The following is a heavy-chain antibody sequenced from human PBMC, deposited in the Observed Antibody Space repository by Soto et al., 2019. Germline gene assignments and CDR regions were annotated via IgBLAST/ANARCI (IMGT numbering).Heavy chain of an antibody. CDR2: ISAYNGNK. CDR1: GYTFNSYG. Sequence: ASVKVSCKASGYTFNSYGISWVRQAPGQGLEWMGWISAYNGNKKYAQKLQGRVTMTTGKSTSTAYMELRSLRSDDTAVYYCARGFVCGGDCLDYWGQGTLVTVSS. J-gene: IGHJ4*02. D-gene: IGHD2-21*02. CDR3: ARGFVCGGDCLDY. V-gene: IGHV1-18*01.